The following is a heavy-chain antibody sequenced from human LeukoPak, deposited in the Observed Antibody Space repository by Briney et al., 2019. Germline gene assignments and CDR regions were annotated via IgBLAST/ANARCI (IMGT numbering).Heavy chain of an antibody. V-gene: IGHV3-21*01. J-gene: IGHJ4*02. D-gene: IGHD2-8*01. CDR3: ARGEGLMADY. Sequence: GGSLRLSCAASGFTFGSYTMNWVRQAPGQGLGWASPITTRGSYIYYVDSVKGRFTISRDNANNLLYLQVNRLRPEDTAVYYCARGEGLMADYWGQGTLVTVSS. CDR1: GFTFGSYT. CDR2: ITTRGSYI.